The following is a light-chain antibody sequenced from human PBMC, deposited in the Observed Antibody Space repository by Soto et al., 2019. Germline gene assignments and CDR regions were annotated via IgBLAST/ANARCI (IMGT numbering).Light chain of an antibody. V-gene: IGKV3-11*01. CDR3: QQRSNWPLGGFT. Sequence: EIVLTQSPATLSLSPGERATLSCRASQSVSSYLAWYQQKPGQAPRLLIYDASNRATGIPARFSGSASGTDFTLHISSLEPEDFAVYYCQQRSNWPLGGFTFGPGTKVDIK. J-gene: IGKJ3*01. CDR1: QSVSSY. CDR2: DAS.